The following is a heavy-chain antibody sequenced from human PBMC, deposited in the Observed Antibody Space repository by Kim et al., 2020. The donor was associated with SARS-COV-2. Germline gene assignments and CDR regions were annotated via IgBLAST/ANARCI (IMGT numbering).Heavy chain of an antibody. D-gene: IGHD3-9*01. V-gene: IGHV4-34*01. CDR3: ARGPLILTGYSPFDY. Sequence: PSLKVRVTISVDTSKNQFSLKLGSVTAADTTVYYCARGPLILTGYSPFDYWGQGTLVTVSS. J-gene: IGHJ4*02.